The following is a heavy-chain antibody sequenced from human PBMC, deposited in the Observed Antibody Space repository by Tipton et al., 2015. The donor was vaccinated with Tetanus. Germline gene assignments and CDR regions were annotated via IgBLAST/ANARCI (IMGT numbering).Heavy chain of an antibody. CDR2: ISGSGDST. Sequence: SLRLSCAASGFTFSCYGMNWVRQAPAKGLEWVSGISGSGDSTYYADSVKGRFTISRDNSKLYLQMNRLRAEDRAVYYCGKARASSHYRGAFERWGQGTRVNVSS. CDR3: GKARASSHYRGAFER. J-gene: IGHJ3*02. D-gene: IGHD3-10*01. V-gene: IGHV3-23*01. CDR1: GFTFSCYG.